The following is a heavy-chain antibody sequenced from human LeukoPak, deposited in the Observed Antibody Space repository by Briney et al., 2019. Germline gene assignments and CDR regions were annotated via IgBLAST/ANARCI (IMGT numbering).Heavy chain of an antibody. CDR2: INSDGSST. CDR1: GFAFSSYW. CDR3: AKDLAVADFDY. J-gene: IGHJ4*02. D-gene: IGHD6-19*01. Sequence: GGSLRLSCAASGFAFSSYWMHWVRQAPGKGLVWVSRINSDGSSTTYADSVKGRFTIPRDNAKNTLYLQMNSLRAEDTAVYYCAKDLAVADFDYWGQGTLVTVSS. V-gene: IGHV3-74*03.